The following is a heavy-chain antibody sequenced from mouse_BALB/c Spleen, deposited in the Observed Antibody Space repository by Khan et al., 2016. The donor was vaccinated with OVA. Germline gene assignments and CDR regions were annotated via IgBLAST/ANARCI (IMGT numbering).Heavy chain of an antibody. D-gene: IGHD2-3*01. CDR1: VYSIPSDYA. CDR3: ARDGSRYNYAMDY. V-gene: IGHV3-2*02. CDR2: ISSSGST. J-gene: IGHJ4*01. Sequence: EVKLLESGPGLVKPSQSLSLTCTVTVYSIPSDYAWNWIRQFPGNKLEWMGYISSSGSTNYNPALKSRISITRDPSKNQFFLQLNSVTTEDTATYYCARDGSRYNYAMDYWGQGTAVTVSS.